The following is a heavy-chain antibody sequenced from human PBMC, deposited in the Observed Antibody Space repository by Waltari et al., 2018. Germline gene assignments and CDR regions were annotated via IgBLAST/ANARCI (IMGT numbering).Heavy chain of an antibody. D-gene: IGHD4-17*01. J-gene: IGHJ6*02. V-gene: IGHV4-34*01. CDR2: ISQRGST. CDR1: GESFTGYF. CDR3: ARGPMLDYGDNSGHYYYGLDV. Sequence: QVQLQQWGAGLLKPSETLSLPCAVYGESFTGYFWSWIRQPPGKGVEWIGEISQRGSTNFNPPLKNRVTISVDTSKNQFSLKLSSVTAADAAVYFCARGPMLDYGDNSGHYYYGLDVWGQGTTVIVSS.